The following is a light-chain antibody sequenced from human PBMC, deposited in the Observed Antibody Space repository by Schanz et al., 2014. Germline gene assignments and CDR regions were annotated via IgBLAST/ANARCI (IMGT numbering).Light chain of an antibody. J-gene: IGLJ2*01. V-gene: IGLV1-40*01. Sequence: QSVLTQPPSVSGAPGQRLTISCSGSSSNIGAGNYVNWYRQFPGTAPKLLIYDDTNRPSGVPDRFSGSKSGASASLAITGLQAEDEADYYCCSYAGTYSVVFGGGTKLTVL. CDR1: SSNIGAGNY. CDR2: DDT. CDR3: CSYAGTYSVV.